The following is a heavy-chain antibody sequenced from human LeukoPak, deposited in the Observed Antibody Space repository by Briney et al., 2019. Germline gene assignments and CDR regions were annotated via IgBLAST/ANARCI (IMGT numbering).Heavy chain of an antibody. J-gene: IGHJ4*02. CDR2: ISTQSGNT. CDR3: ARGAYGDK. Sequence: ASVKVSCEASGYTLTSYGINWMRQAPGQGLEWMGWISTQSGNTNYAQKVQGRLTLTTNRSTNTAYMELRSLRSDDTAVYYCARGAYGDKWGQGTMVTVSS. CDR1: GYTLTSYG. V-gene: IGHV1-18*01. D-gene: IGHD4-17*01.